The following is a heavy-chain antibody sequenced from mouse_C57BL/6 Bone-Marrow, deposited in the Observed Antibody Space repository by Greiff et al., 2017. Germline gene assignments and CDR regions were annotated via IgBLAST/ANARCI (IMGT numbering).Heavy chain of an antibody. CDR2: IYPGDGDT. D-gene: IGHD2-1*01. CDR3: ARVLYGNYFDY. V-gene: IGHV1-80*01. Sequence: QVQLQQSGAELVKPGASVKISCKASGYAFSSYWMNWVKQRPGKGLEWIGQIYPGDGDTNYNGKFKGKATLTADKSSSTAYMQLSSLTSEDSAVYFCARVLYGNYFDYWGQGTTLTVSS. CDR1: GYAFSSYW. J-gene: IGHJ2*01.